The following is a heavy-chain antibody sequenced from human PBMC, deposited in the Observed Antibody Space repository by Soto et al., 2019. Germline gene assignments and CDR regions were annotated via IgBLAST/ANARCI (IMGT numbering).Heavy chain of an antibody. J-gene: IGHJ4*02. CDR3: AREGASLF. CDR2: VKSDEGYT. V-gene: IGHV3-74*01. CDR1: GFTFSSYW. Sequence: EVQLVESGGGLVQPGGSLRLSCAASGFTFSSYWMHWVRQAPGNGLVWVARVKSDEGYTAYADSVKGRFSISRDNANNMLYLQMNSLRVKDTAVYYCAREGASLFWGQGTPVTVSS.